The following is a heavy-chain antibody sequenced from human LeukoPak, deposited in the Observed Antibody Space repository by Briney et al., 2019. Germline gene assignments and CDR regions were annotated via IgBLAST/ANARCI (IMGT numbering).Heavy chain of an antibody. J-gene: IGHJ3*02. CDR2: IYYNGIT. CDR3: ARSRNSAGLGLLDI. D-gene: IGHD3/OR15-3a*01. CDR1: GGFISSYY. V-gene: IGHV4-59*01. Sequence: SETLSLTCSVPGGFISSYYWNWSRQPPGKGLEWIGYIYYNGITNYNPSLKSRVTISIDTSKNQFSVRLSSVTAADTAVYYCARSRNSAGLGLLDIWGQGTMVTVSS.